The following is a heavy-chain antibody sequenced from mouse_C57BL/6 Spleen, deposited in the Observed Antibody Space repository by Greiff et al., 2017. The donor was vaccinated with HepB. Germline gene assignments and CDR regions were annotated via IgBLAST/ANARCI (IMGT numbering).Heavy chain of an antibody. V-gene: IGHV1-64*01. Sequence: QVQLKQPGAELVKPGASVKLSCKASGYTFTSYWIHWVKQRPGQGLEWIGMIHPNSGSTNYNEKFKSKATLTVDKSSSTAYMQLSSLTSEDSAVYYCFYGNYEDYAMDYWGQGTSVTVSS. CDR3: FYGNYEDYAMDY. J-gene: IGHJ4*01. CDR1: GYTFTSYW. D-gene: IGHD2-1*01. CDR2: IHPNSGST.